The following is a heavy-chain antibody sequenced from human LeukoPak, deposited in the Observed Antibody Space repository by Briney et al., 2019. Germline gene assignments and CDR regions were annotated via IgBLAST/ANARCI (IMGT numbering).Heavy chain of an antibody. V-gene: IGHV3-23*01. CDR3: ARYCISTSCRRSLDY. J-gene: IGHJ4*02. D-gene: IGHD2-2*01. Sequence: PGGSLRLSCAASGFTFSSYAMSWVRQAPGKRLEWVSVISGSGANTYYAESVKGRLTISRDNSKNTLYLQMNSLRAEDTAVYYCARYCISTSCRRSLDYWGQGTLVTVSS. CDR2: ISGSGANT. CDR1: GFTFSSYA.